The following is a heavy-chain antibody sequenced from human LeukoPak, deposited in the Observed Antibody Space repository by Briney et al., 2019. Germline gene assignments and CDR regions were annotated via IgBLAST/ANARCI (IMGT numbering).Heavy chain of an antibody. Sequence: PGGSLRLSCAASGFTFSSYAMHWVRQAPGKGLEWVAVISYDGSNKYYADSVKGRFTISRDNSKNTLYLQMNSLRAEDTAVYYCARDSSACGGDCYLFDYWGQGTLVTVSS. CDR1: GFTFSSYA. CDR3: ARDSSACGGDCYLFDY. J-gene: IGHJ4*02. D-gene: IGHD2-21*01. V-gene: IGHV3-30-3*01. CDR2: ISYDGSNK.